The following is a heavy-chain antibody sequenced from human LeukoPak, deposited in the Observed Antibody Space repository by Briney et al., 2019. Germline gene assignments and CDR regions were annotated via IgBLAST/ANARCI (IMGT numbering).Heavy chain of an antibody. J-gene: IGHJ3*02. CDR2: ISSSSYI. CDR3: ARDRSRDYYDSTAFDI. CDR1: GFTFSSYS. V-gene: IGHV3-21*01. D-gene: IGHD3-22*01. Sequence: GGSLRLSCAASGFTFSSYSMNWVRQAPGKGLEWVSSISSSSYIYYADSVKGRFTISRDNAKNSLYLQMNSLRAEDTAVYYCARDRSRDYYDSTAFDIWGQGTMVTVSS.